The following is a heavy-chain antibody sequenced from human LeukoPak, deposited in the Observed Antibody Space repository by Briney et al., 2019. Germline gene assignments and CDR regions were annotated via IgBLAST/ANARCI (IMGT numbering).Heavy chain of an antibody. Sequence: SETLSLTCTVSGGSISSSSYYWGWIRQPPGKGLEWIGSIYYSVSTYYNPSLKSRVTISVDTSKNQFSLKLSSVTAADTAVYYCARGREGATMNWVLDYYYYMDVWGKGTTVTVSS. V-gene: IGHV4-39*07. J-gene: IGHJ6*03. CDR2: IYYSVST. CDR1: GGSISSSSYY. CDR3: ARGREGATMNWVLDYYYYMDV. D-gene: IGHD1-26*01.